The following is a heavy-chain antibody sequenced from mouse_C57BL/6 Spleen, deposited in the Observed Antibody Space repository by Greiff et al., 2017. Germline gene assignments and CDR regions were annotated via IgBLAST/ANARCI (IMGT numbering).Heavy chain of an antibody. CDR2: INPNYGTT. CDR3: SRSSIAHYYAIDY. J-gene: IGHJ4*01. V-gene: IGHV1-39*01. CDR1: GYSFTDYN. D-gene: IGHD1-3*01. Sequence: VQLQQSGPELVKPGASVKISCKASGYSFTDYNMNWVKQSNGKSLEWIGVINPNYGTTSYNQKFKGKATLTVDQYSSTAYMQLNTLTSYDSAVYDWSRSSIAHYYAIDYWGQGTSVTVSS.